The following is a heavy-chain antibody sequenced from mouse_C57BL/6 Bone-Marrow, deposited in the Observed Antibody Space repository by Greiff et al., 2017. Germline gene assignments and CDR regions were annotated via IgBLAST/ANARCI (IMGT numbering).Heavy chain of an antibody. CDR3: ARSYYGSSSWFAY. CDR2: IYPGDGDT. CDR1: GYAFSSSW. Sequence: QVQLQQSGPELVKPGASVKISCKASGYAFSSSWMNWVKQRPGKGLEWIGRIYPGDGDTNYNGKFKGKATLTADKSSSTAYMQLSSLASEGSAVYFCARSYYGSSSWFAYWGQGTLVTVSA. J-gene: IGHJ3*01. V-gene: IGHV1-82*01. D-gene: IGHD1-1*01.